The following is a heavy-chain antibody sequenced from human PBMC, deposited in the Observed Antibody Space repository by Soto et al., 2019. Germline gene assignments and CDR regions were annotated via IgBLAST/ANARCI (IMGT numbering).Heavy chain of an antibody. Sequence: QVQLQESGPGLVKPSGTLSLTCAVSGGSISSSNWWSWVSQPPGKGLEWIGEIYHSGSTNYNPSLKSRVTISVDKSKNQFSLKLSSVTAADTAVYYCARDQMTTVTTRQYYFDYWGQGTLVTVSS. CDR3: ARDQMTTVTTRQYYFDY. V-gene: IGHV4-4*02. J-gene: IGHJ4*02. CDR1: GGSISSSNW. CDR2: IYHSGST. D-gene: IGHD4-17*01.